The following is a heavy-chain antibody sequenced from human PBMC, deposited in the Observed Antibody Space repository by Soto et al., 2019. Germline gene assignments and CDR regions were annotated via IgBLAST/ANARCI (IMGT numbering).Heavy chain of an antibody. CDR2: ISSSSSYI. V-gene: IGHV3-21*01. Sequence: PGGSLRLSCAASVFTFSSYSMNWVRQAPGKGLEWVSSISSSSSYIYYADSVKGRFTISRDNAKNSLYLQMDSLRAEDTAVYYCARDQIPGIAVAGPRNFDYWGQGTLVTVSS. J-gene: IGHJ4*02. CDR1: VFTFSSYS. D-gene: IGHD6-19*01. CDR3: ARDQIPGIAVAGPRNFDY.